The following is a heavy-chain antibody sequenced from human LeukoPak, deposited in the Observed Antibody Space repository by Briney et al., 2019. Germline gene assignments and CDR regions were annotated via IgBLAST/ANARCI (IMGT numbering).Heavy chain of an antibody. CDR3: GVWLAP. J-gene: IGHJ5*02. D-gene: IGHD3-10*01. V-gene: IGHV3-53*01. CDR1: GFIVTNNY. CDR2: IYSGGET. Sequence: PGGSLRLSCAPSGFIVTNNYMTWVRQAPGKGLGWVSVIYSGGETQYADTVKGRFTISRDKAKNRLYLQMNNLKVEDTAVYYCGVWLAPWGRGTLVTVAS.